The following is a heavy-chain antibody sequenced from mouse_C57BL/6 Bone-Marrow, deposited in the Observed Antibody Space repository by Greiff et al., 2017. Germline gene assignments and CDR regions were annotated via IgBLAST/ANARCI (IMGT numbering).Heavy chain of an antibody. CDR2: FHPYNDDT. J-gene: IGHJ2*01. CDR1: GYTFTTYP. D-gene: IGHD5-1*01. CDR3: ARSSTFFYYFDY. Sequence: VQLQQSGAELVKPGASVKMSCKASGYTFTTYPIEWMKQNHGKSLEWIGNFHPYNDDTKYNEKFKGKATMTVEKSSNTVYLELSRLTSDDSAVYNCARSSTFFYYFDYWGQGTTQTVSS. V-gene: IGHV1-47*01.